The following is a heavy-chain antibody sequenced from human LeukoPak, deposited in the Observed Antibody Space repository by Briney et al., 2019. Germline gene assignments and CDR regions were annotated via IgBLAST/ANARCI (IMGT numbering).Heavy chain of an antibody. CDR2: ISSSSSYI. J-gene: IGHJ4*02. Sequence: MTGGSLRLSCAASGFTYSSYSMNWVRQAPGKGLEWVSSISSSSSYIYYADSVKGRFTISRDNAKNSLYLQMNSLRAEDTAVYYCARITFGGVIAVWGQGTLVTVSS. CDR1: GFTYSSYS. V-gene: IGHV3-21*01. D-gene: IGHD3-16*02. CDR3: ARITFGGVIAV.